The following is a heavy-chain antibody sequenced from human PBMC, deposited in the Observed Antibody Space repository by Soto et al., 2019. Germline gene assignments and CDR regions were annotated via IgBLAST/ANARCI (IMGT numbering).Heavy chain of an antibody. CDR1: GFTFSSYD. CDR3: ARAYSGRLPRRADYYFAMDV. D-gene: IGHD2-15*01. Sequence: LRLSFAASGFTFSSYDMHLVRQTTLKGLEWVSAIGAADDPYYLGSVKGRFTISRENAKNSLYLQMNSLRAEDTAVYYCARAYSGRLPRRADYYFAMDVWGQGTTVTVSS. V-gene: IGHV3-13*05. CDR2: IGAADDP. J-gene: IGHJ6*02.